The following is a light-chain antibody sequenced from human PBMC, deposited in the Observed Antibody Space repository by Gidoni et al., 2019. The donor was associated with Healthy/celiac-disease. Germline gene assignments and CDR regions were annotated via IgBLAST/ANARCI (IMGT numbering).Light chain of an antibody. Sequence: EIVMTQSPATLSVSPGERATLSCRASQSVSSNLAWYQQKPGQAPRLLIYGASIRATGIPARFSGSGSGTEFTLTLRILQSEDFAVYYFQQYNNWPLTFGGGTKGEIK. CDR1: QSVSSN. J-gene: IGKJ4*01. CDR2: GAS. V-gene: IGKV3D-15*03. CDR3: QQYNNWPLT.